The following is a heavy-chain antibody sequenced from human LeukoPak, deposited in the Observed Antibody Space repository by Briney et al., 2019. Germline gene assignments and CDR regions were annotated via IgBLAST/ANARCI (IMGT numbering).Heavy chain of an antibody. D-gene: IGHD6-13*01. CDR2: MSPDTGDT. CDR1: GYTFTSYD. J-gene: IGHJ4*02. CDR3: ARWDSSSYFQFDS. Sequence: ASVKVSCTASGYTFTSYDINWVRQATGQGLEWMGWMSPDTGDTGYAQKFQGRVTMTRDTSINTAYMELTSLRSDDTAVYYCARWDSSSYFQFDSWGQGTLVTVSS. V-gene: IGHV1-8*01.